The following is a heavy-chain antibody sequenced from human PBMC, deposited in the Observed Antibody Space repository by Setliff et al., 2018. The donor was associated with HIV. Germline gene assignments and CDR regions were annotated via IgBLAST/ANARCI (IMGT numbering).Heavy chain of an antibody. CDR3: AGAGSGTRAPPRY. Sequence: PSETLSLTCTVSGGSISSYYWSWIRQPAGKGLEWIGHIYISGSTNYNPSLKSRVTISLDTSKNQFSLKLTSVTAADTAVYYCAGAGSGTRAPPRYWGQGTLVTVSS. D-gene: IGHD1-1*01. CDR2: IYISGST. V-gene: IGHV4-4*07. CDR1: GGSISSYY. J-gene: IGHJ4*02.